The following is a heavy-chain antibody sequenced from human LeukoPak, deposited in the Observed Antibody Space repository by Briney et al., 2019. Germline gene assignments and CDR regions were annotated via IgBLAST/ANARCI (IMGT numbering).Heavy chain of an antibody. J-gene: IGHJ4*02. D-gene: IGHD3-3*01. V-gene: IGHV1-46*01. CDR2: INPSGGST. CDR3: ARVGVVRRYFDY. CDR1: GYTFTGYY. Sequence: RASVKVSCKASGYTFTGYYMHWVRQAPGQGLEWMGIINPSGGSTSYAQKFQGRVTMTRDTSTSTVYMELSSLRSEDTAVYYCARVGVVRRYFDYWGQGTLVTVSS.